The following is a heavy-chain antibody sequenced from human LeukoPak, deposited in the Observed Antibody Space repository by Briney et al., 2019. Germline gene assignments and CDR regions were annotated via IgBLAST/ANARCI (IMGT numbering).Heavy chain of an antibody. CDR3: ARGGYCSSTSCYRGPPDY. CDR1: GGSFSGYY. CDR2: INHSGST. Sequence: SETLSLTCAVYGGSFSGYYWSWIRQPPGKGLEWIGEINHSGSTNYNPSLKSRVTISVDTSKNQFSLKLSSVTAADTAVYYCARGGYCSSTSCYRGPPDYWGQGTLVTVSS. D-gene: IGHD2-2*01. J-gene: IGHJ4*02. V-gene: IGHV4-34*01.